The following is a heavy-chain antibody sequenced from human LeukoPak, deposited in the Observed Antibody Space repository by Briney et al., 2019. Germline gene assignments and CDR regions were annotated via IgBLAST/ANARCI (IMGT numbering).Heavy chain of an antibody. D-gene: IGHD1-26*01. Sequence: GSLRLSCAASGFTFSSYAMSWVRQPPGKGLEWIGEINHSGSTNYNPSLKSRVTISVDTSKNQFSLKLSSVTAADTAVYYCARGRGVGSNFDYWGQGTLVTVSS. CDR3: ARGRGVGSNFDY. V-gene: IGHV4-34*01. J-gene: IGHJ4*02. CDR2: INHSGST. CDR1: GFTFSSYA.